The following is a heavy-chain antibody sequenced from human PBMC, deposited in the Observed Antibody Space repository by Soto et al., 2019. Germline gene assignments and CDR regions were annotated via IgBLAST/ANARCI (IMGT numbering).Heavy chain of an antibody. Sequence: SLRLSCSASGFTCSNYSMHWVRQAPGKGLEWVAVISKDGDKKYYADSVKGRFTISRDNPKKTLYLQMNSLRPEDTAVHYCAREWSVANPGYWGKGTKVTVSS. CDR2: ISKDGDKK. CDR3: AREWSVANPGY. V-gene: IGHV3-30-3*01. D-gene: IGHD5-12*01. J-gene: IGHJ4*02. CDR1: GFTCSNYS.